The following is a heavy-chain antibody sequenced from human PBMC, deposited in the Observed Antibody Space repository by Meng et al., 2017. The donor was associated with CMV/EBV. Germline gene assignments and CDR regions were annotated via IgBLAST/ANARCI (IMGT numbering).Heavy chain of an antibody. CDR2: IKSKTDGGTT. D-gene: IGHD2-2*01. V-gene: IGHV3-15*01. J-gene: IGHJ1*01. Sequence: GGSLRLPFAASGFTFSNAWMSWVRQAPGKVLEWVGRIKSKTDGGTTDYAAPVKGRFTISRDDSKNTLYLQRNSLKTEYTAVYYCTTVSIVVVPAAIGAEYFQHWGQGTLVTVSS. CDR3: TTVSIVVVPAAIGAEYFQH. CDR1: GFTFSNAW.